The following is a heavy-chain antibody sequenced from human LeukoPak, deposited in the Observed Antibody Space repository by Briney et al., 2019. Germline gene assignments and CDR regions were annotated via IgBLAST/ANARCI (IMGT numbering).Heavy chain of an antibody. D-gene: IGHD3-10*01. CDR3: ARRSRPYYYGSGPTRFGWFDP. J-gene: IGHJ5*02. V-gene: IGHV4-38-2*02. Sequence: PSETLSLTCTVSGYSISSGYYWGWIRQPPGKGLEWIGEINHSGSTNYNPSLKSRVTISVDTSKNQFSLKLSSVTAADTAVYYCARRSRPYYYGSGPTRFGWFDPWGQVTLVTVSS. CDR2: INHSGST. CDR1: GYSISSGYY.